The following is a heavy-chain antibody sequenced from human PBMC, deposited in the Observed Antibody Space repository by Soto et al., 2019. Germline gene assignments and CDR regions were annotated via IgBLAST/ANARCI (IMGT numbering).Heavy chain of an antibody. CDR2: ISYDGSNK. V-gene: IGHV3-30*18. CDR1: GFTLSSYG. J-gene: IGHJ6*02. CDR3: AKDNEYYDFWSGSLYYYGMDV. D-gene: IGHD3-3*01. Sequence: GGSLRLSCAASGFTLSSYGMHWVRQAPGKGLEWVAVISYDGSNKYYADSVKGRFTISRDNSKSTLYLQMNSLRAEDTAVYYCAKDNEYYDFWSGSLYYYGMDVWGQGTTVTVSS.